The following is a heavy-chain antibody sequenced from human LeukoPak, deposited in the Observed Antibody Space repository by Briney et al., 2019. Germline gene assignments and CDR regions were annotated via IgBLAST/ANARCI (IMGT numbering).Heavy chain of an antibody. CDR3: ARTTVTTWRYYFNY. CDR1: GGSVSSYY. CDR2: IYYSGST. Sequence: SETLSLTCTVSGGSVSSYYWSWIRQPPGKGLEWIGYIYYSGSTNYNPSLKSRVSISVDTSKNQFSLRLTSVTAADTAVYYCARTTVTTWRYYFNYWGQGTLVTVSS. J-gene: IGHJ4*02. D-gene: IGHD4-17*01. V-gene: IGHV4-59*02.